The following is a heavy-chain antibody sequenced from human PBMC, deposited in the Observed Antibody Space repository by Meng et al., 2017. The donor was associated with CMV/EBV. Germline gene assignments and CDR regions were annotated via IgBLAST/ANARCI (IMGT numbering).Heavy chain of an antibody. D-gene: IGHD6-6*01. CDR3: ASLIAARERNDY. CDR1: GYSISSGYY. CDR2: IYHIGST. Sequence: GSLRLSCTVSGYSISSGYYWGWIRQPPGKGLEWIGSIYHIGSTYYNPSLKSRVTISVDTSKNQFSLKLSSVTAADTAVYYCASLIAARERNDYWGQGTLVTVSS. V-gene: IGHV4-38-2*02. J-gene: IGHJ4*02.